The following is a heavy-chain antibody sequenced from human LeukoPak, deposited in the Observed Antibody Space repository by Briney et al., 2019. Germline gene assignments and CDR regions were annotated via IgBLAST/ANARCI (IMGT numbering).Heavy chain of an antibody. J-gene: IGHJ4*02. CDR1: GGTFSSYA. Sequence: ASVKVSCKASGGTFSSYAISWVRQAPGQGLEWMGWINPNSGGTNYAQKFQGRVTMTRDTSISTAYMELSRLRSDDTAVYYCARVQVGATTGFDYWGQGTLVTVSS. D-gene: IGHD1-26*01. CDR2: INPNSGGT. V-gene: IGHV1-2*02. CDR3: ARVQVGATTGFDY.